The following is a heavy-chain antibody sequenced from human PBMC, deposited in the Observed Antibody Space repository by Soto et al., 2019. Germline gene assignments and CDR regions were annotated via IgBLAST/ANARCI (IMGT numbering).Heavy chain of an antibody. CDR1: GGSISSYN. Sequence: SETLSLTCTVSGGSISSYNRSWIRQPPGKGLEWIGYIYYSGSTNYNPSLKSRVTISVDTSKNQFSLKLSSVTAADTAVYYCARDNGYSYGYTLDHWGQGTLVTVS. CDR2: IYYSGST. J-gene: IGHJ4*02. D-gene: IGHD5-18*01. CDR3: ARDNGYSYGYTLDH. V-gene: IGHV4-59*01.